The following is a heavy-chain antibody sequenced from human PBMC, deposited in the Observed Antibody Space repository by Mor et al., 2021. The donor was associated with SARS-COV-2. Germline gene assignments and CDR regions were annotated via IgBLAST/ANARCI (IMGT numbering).Heavy chain of an antibody. CDR3: ARRGIAAAAKDWYFVV. J-gene: IGHJ2*01. CDR2: IYPCDSDT. Sequence: RVRLMPGKGLEWMGIIYPCDSDTRYSPSFQGQDTISADNSNSTAYLQWSCMMASDNELYYCARRGIAAAAKDWYFVVWGRGTLVTVSS. V-gene: IGHV5-51*01. D-gene: IGHD6-13*01.